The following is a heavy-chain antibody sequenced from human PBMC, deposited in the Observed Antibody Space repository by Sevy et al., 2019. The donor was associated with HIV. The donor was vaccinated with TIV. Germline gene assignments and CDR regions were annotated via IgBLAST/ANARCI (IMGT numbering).Heavy chain of an antibody. J-gene: IGHJ3*02. CDR1: GFTFISFT. CDR3: ARRGGLTDESFVI. CDR2: IRNSPSYI. V-gene: IGHV3-21*01. Sequence: GGSLRLSCAASGFTFISFTMNWVRQAPGKGLEWVSSIRNSPSYIYYGDSEKGRFTSSRDNAKNGLYLQMDSLRVEDADVNNCARRGGLTDESFVISGQGTMVTVSS. D-gene: IGHD3-16*01.